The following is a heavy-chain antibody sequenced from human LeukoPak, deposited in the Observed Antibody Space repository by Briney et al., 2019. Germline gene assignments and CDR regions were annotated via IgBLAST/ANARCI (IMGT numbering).Heavy chain of an antibody. Sequence: GGSLRLSCAASGFSSYAMSWVRQAPGQGLEWVSTISGSGGGTYYADSVKGRFTISRDNAKNTLYLQMNSLRAEDTAVYYCARVLYRQWLVQYAEYGMDVWGQGTTVTVSS. CDR3: ARVLYRQWLVQYAEYGMDV. J-gene: IGHJ6*02. V-gene: IGHV3-23*01. D-gene: IGHD6-19*01. CDR1: GFSSYA. CDR2: ISGSGGGT.